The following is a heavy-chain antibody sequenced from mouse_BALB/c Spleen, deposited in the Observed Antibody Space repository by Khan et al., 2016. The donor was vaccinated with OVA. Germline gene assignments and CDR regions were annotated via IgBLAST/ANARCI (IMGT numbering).Heavy chain of an antibody. D-gene: IGHD2-14*01. V-gene: IGHV1-4*01. CDR2: INPSNGYT. J-gene: IGHJ1*01. CDR1: GYTFTSYT. Sequence: QIQLVQSGAELARPGASVKMSCKASGYTFTSYTMHWVKQRPGQGLEWIGYINPSNGYTNYNQKFKDKATLTADKSSSTAYMQLNSLTSEDSAVYYCVRSGAYYRYDGYFDVWGAGTTVTVSS. CDR3: VRSGAYYRYDGYFDV.